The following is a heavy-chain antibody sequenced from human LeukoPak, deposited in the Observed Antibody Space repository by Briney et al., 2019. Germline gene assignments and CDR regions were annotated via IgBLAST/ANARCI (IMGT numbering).Heavy chain of an antibody. D-gene: IGHD2-15*01. V-gene: IGHV3-53*01. CDR2: IYSGGST. CDR1: GFTVSSNY. CDR3: AREGVEGYCSGGSCPRFDAFDI. Sequence: GGSLRLSCAAFGFTVSSNYMSWVRQAPGKGLEWVSVIYSGGSTYYADSVKGRFTISRDNSKNTLYLQMNSLRAEDTAVYYCAREGVEGYCSGGSCPRFDAFDIWGQGTMVTVSS. J-gene: IGHJ3*02.